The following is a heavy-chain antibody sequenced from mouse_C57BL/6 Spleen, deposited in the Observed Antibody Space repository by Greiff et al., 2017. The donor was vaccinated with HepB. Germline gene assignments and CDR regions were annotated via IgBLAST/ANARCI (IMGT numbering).Heavy chain of an antibody. V-gene: IGHV5-17*01. CDR3: AGGYSNYDGPFAY. J-gene: IGHJ3*01. CDR2: ISSGSSTI. D-gene: IGHD2-5*01. CDR1: GFTFSDYG. Sequence: EVNVVESGGGLVKPGGSLKLSCAASGFTFSDYGMHWVRQAPEKGLEWVAYISSGSSTIYYADTVKGRFTISRDNAKNTLFLQMTSLRSEDTAMYYCAGGYSNYDGPFAYWGQGTLVTVSA.